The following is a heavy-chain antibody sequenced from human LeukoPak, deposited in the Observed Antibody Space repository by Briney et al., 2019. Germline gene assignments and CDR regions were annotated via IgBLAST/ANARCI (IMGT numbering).Heavy chain of an antibody. CDR2: IYYSGST. Sequence: SETLSLTCTVSGGSVSSGSYYWSWIRQPPGKGLEWIGYIYYSGSTNYNPSLKSRVTISVDTSKNQFSLKPSSVTAADTAVYYCARDDWTTYYYDSSHGMDVWGQGTTVTVSS. CDR1: GGSVSSGSYY. J-gene: IGHJ6*02. CDR3: ARDDWTTYYYDSSHGMDV. V-gene: IGHV4-61*01. D-gene: IGHD3-22*01.